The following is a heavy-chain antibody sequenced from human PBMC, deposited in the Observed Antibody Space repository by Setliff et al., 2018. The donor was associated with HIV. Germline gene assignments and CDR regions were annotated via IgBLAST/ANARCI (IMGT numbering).Heavy chain of an antibody. CDR1: GFTFSGSP. CDR2: IKNRADNYAT. V-gene: IGHV3-73*01. D-gene: IGHD3-22*01. J-gene: IGHJ4*02. Sequence: GGSLRLSCAASGFTFSGSPIHWVHQASGKGLEWLGRIKNRADNYATAYAASVKGRFTISRDDSMNTAYLQMNSLKIEDTAVYYCTRPQYFYDIGGSDYWGQGTLVTVSS. CDR3: TRPQYFYDIGGSDY.